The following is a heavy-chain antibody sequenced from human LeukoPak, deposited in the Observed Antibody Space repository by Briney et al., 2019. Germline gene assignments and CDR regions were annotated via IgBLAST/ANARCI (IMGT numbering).Heavy chain of an antibody. Sequence: GASVNVSCQASGGTLSSYAISWVRQAPGQGLEWMGGIISIFGTANYAQRFQGRVTITTDESTSTAYMELSSLRSQDTAVYYCARGGDGYNSDYYYYMDVWGKGTTVTVSS. V-gene: IGHV1-69*05. J-gene: IGHJ6*03. D-gene: IGHD5-24*01. CDR3: ARGGDGYNSDYYYYMDV. CDR1: GGTLSSYA. CDR2: IISIFGTA.